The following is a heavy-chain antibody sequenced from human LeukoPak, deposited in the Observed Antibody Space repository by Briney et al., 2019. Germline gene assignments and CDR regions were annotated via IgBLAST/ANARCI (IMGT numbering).Heavy chain of an antibody. V-gene: IGHV4-38-2*02. Sequence: PSETLSLTCTVSGSSISSSYFWGWIRQPPGKGLEWIGSIYHSGITYYTSSLKGRVTISVDTSKNQFSQRLNSVTAADTAVYYCCSFYSSSGYRGRYSMDVWGQGTTVTVSS. CDR3: CSFYSSSGYRGRYSMDV. CDR1: GSSISSSYF. J-gene: IGHJ6*02. CDR2: IYHSGIT. D-gene: IGHD6-13*01.